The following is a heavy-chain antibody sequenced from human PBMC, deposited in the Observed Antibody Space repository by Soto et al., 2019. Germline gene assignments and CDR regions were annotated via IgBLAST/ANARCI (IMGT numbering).Heavy chain of an antibody. V-gene: IGHV4-59*08. CDR3: AGTLPGEWEHTYYFDY. D-gene: IGHD1-26*01. CDR2: IYYSGST. CDR1: GGSISSYY. J-gene: IGHJ4*02. Sequence: SETLSLTCTVSGGSISSYYWSWIRQPPGKGLEWIGYIYYSGSTNYNPSLKSRVTISVDTSKNQFSLKLSSVTAADTAVYYCAGTLPGEWEHTYYFDYWGQGTLVTVSS.